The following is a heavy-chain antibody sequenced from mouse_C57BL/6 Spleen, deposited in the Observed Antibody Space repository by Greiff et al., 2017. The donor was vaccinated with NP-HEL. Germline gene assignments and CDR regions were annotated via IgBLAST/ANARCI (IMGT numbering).Heavy chain of an antibody. D-gene: IGHD1-1*01. Sequence: EVKLEESGGGLVQPGGSMKLSCVASGFTFSNYWMNWVRQSPEKGLEWVAQIRLKSDNYATHYAESVKGRFTISRDDSKSSVYLQMNNLRAEDTGIYYCTGYGSSPYDAMDYWGQGTSVTVSS. CDR1: GFTFSNYW. J-gene: IGHJ4*01. V-gene: IGHV6-3*01. CDR2: IRLKSDNYAT. CDR3: TGYGSSPYDAMDY.